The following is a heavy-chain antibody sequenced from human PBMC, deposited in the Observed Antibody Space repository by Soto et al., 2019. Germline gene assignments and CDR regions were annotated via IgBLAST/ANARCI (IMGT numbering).Heavy chain of an antibody. CDR3: ARDSIAVAGTTVSYY. Sequence: ASVKVSCKASGYTFTSYGISWVRQAPGQGLEWMGWISAYNGNTNYAQKLQGRVTMTTDTSTSTAYMELRSLRSDDTAVYYCARDSIAVAGTTVSYYWGQGTLVTVSS. CDR2: ISAYNGNT. D-gene: IGHD6-19*01. V-gene: IGHV1-18*01. CDR1: GYTFTSYG. J-gene: IGHJ4*02.